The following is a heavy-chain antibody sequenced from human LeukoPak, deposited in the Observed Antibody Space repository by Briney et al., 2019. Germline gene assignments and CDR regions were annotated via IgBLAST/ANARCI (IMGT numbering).Heavy chain of an antibody. CDR1: GFTFSSYG. V-gene: IGHV3-33*01. CDR2: IWYDGSNK. Sequence: GGSLRLSCAASGFTFSSYGMHWVRRAPGKGLEWVAVIWYDGSNKYYADSVKGRFTISRDNSKNTLYLQMNSLRAEDTAVYYCARGPRVVPAAFDHYGMDVWGQGTTVTVSS. J-gene: IGHJ6*02. D-gene: IGHD2-2*01. CDR3: ARGPRVVPAAFDHYGMDV.